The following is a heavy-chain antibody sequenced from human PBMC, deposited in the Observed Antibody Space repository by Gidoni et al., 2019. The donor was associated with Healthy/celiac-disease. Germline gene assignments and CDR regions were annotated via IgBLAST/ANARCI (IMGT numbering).Heavy chain of an antibody. D-gene: IGHD3-10*01. J-gene: IGHJ4*02. CDR2: IYYRGST. CDR1: GGSISSYY. Sequence: QVQLQESGPGLVKPSETLSLTCTVSGGSISSYYWSWIRQPPGKGLEWIGYIYYRGSTNYNPSLKSRVTISVDTSKNQFSLKLSSVTAADTAVYYCARVAPTFYGSGSYYTGGDFDYWGQGTLVTVSS. CDR3: ARVAPTFYGSGSYYTGGDFDY. V-gene: IGHV4-59*01.